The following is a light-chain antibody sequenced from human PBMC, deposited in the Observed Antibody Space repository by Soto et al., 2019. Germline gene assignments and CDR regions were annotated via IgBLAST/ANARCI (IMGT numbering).Light chain of an antibody. CDR2: DNN. CDR3: GTWDTSLSAVL. V-gene: IGLV1-51*01. CDR1: SSNIGNNY. Sequence: QSVLTQPPAVSAAPGQKVTIYCSGSSSNIGNNYVSWYQQLPGTAPKLLIYDNNKRPSGIPDRFSGSKSGTSATLGITGLQTGYESDYYCGTWDTSLSAVLFGGGTKVTVL. J-gene: IGLJ2*01.